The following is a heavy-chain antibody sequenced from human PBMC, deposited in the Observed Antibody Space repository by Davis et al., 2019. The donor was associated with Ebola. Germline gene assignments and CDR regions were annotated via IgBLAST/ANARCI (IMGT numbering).Heavy chain of an antibody. V-gene: IGHV5-51*01. CDR3: ARGRYHDPFDV. CDR1: GYSFNSYW. J-gene: IGHJ3*01. D-gene: IGHD3-16*02. Sequence: GESLKISCETSGYSFNSYWIGWVRQMPGKGLEYMGMVYPGDSDARYSPSFQGQVTISADKSISTAFLQWDALKASDTATYYCARGRYHDPFDVWGQGTMITVSS. CDR2: VYPGDSDA.